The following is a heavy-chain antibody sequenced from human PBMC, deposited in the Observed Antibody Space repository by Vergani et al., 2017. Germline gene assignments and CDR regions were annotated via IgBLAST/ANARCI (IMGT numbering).Heavy chain of an antibody. V-gene: IGHV3-23*01. D-gene: IGHD3-22*01. J-gene: IGHJ4*02. CDR3: ARLSYDTTPYLQGCYVC. Sequence: EVQLLQSGGGVIQPGGSVRLSCAASGFTFSACPMTWVRQAPGKGLEWVSAISARYPSTSYADAVKVRFTISRDSSKNMLYLQMNSLRAEDTAVYYCARLSYDTTPYLQGCYVCCGQRALLSVSS. CDR2: ISARYPST. CDR1: GFTFSACP.